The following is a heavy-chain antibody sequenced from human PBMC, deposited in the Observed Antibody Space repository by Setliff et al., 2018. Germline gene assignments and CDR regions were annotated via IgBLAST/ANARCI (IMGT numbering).Heavy chain of an antibody. J-gene: IGHJ5*02. CDR2: IKQDGSEK. V-gene: IGHV3-7*03. CDR1: GFTFDDYG. Sequence: GGSLRLSCAASGFTFDDYGMSWVRQAPGKGLEWVANIKQDGSEKYHADSVKGRFTISRDNSKNTLYLQMNSLRAEDTAVYYCAKSWVVPAAITFSGFDPWGQGTLVTVSS. CDR3: AKSWVVPAAITFSGFDP. D-gene: IGHD2-2*01.